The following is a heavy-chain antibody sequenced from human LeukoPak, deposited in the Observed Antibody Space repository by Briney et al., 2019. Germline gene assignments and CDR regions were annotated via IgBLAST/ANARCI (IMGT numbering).Heavy chain of an antibody. CDR2: ISAYNGNT. CDR1: GYTFTSYG. J-gene: IGHJ4*02. D-gene: IGHD3-3*01. CDR3: ARLRFLEWSDYKAFDY. V-gene: IGHV1-18*01. Sequence: GASVKVSCKASGYTFTSYGISWVRQAPGQGLEWMGWISAYNGNTNYAQKLQGRVTMTTDTSTSTAYMELRSLRSDDTAVYYCARLRFLEWSDYKAFDYWGQGTLVTVSS.